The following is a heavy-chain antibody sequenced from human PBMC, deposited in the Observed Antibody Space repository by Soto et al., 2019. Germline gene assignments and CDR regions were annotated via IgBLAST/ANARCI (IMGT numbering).Heavy chain of an antibody. CDR1: GYTFTSYG. V-gene: IGHV1-18*03. Sequence: QVQLVQSGAEVKKPGASVKVSCKASGYTFTSYGISWVRQAPGQGLEWTGWISAYSGNTNYAQKLQGRVTMTTATTTSTAYMEPRSLRSDDMAVYYCARSGQQLKHDYWGQGTLVTVSS. J-gene: IGHJ4*02. CDR2: ISAYSGNT. D-gene: IGHD6-13*01. CDR3: ARSGQQLKHDY.